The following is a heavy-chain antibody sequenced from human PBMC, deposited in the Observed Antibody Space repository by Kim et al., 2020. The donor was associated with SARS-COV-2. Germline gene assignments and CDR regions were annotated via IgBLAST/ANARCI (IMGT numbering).Heavy chain of an antibody. CDR1: GYSFTSYW. V-gene: IGHV5-51*01. Sequence: GESLKISCKGSGYSFTSYWIGWVRQMPGKGLEWMGIIYPGDSDTRYSPSFQGQVTISADKSISTAYLQWSSLKASDTAMYYCARQKIQLWSYRTDPKYFDHWGQGTLVTVSS. J-gene: IGHJ4*02. CDR2: IYPGDSDT. CDR3: ARQKIQLWSYRTDPKYFDH. D-gene: IGHD5-18*01.